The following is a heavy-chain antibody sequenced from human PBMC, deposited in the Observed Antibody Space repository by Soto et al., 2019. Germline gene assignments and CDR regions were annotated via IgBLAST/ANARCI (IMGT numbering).Heavy chain of an antibody. CDR1: GFTFSSYG. J-gene: IGHJ6*04. V-gene: IGHV3-30*03. CDR3: WKAVWGGWSRYFGPPNYYSTLDV. CDR2: ISYDGSNK. D-gene: IGHD3-16*01. Sequence: QVQLVESGGGVVQPGRSLRLSCAASGFTFSSYGMHWVRQAPGKGLEWVAVISYDGSNKYYADSVKGRFTISRDNSKNTRVTEKKRRRSEETGVFFVWKAVWGGWSRYFGPPNYYSTLDVWGKGTPVTVSS.